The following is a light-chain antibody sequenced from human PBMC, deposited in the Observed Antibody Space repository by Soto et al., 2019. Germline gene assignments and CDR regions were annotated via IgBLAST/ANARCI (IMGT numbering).Light chain of an antibody. V-gene: IGLV1-40*01. CDR3: QSYDSSLSGHV. J-gene: IGLJ1*01. CDR1: SSNIGAPYD. CDR2: GNT. Sequence: QSVLTQPPSVSGAPGRGVTISCTGSSSNIGAPYDVHWYQQFPGTAPKLLIFGNTNRPSGVPDRFSASRSGTSASLAIAGLQAEDEAEYYCQSYDSSLSGHVFGTGTKVTVL.